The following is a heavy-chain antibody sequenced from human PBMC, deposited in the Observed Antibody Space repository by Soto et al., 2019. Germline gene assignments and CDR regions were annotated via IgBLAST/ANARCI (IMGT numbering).Heavy chain of an antibody. CDR3: ARGLLGGYYDSDGLNS. D-gene: IGHD3-22*01. J-gene: IGHJ4*02. CDR1: GGPYSKYS. V-gene: IGHV1-69*02. Sequence: QVQLVQSGTEVKKPGSSVTVSCKASGGPYSKYSISWVRQAPGQGLEWMGRIIPIFDITNYAQKFQGRVTITAGKSASTVDMDRSSLRAEDTAVYYGARGLLGGYYDSDGLNSWGQGTLVTVSS. CDR2: IIPIFDIT.